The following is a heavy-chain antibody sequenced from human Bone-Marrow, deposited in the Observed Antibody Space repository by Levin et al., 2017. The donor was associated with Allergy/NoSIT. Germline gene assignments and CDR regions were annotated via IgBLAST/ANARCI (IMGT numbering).Heavy chain of an antibody. CDR2: ISGSGATT. CDR1: TSTYIFDNFG. D-gene: IGHD1-26*01. CDR3: ARFSPVGALDY. V-gene: IGHV3-23*01. Sequence: PGGSLRLSCVSSTSTYIFDNFGMGWVRQAPGKGLEWVSGISGSGATTSYIDSVKGRFITSRDSSKRTLYLEMNSLRVEDTALYYCARFSPVGALDYWGQGVLVTVSS. J-gene: IGHJ4*02.